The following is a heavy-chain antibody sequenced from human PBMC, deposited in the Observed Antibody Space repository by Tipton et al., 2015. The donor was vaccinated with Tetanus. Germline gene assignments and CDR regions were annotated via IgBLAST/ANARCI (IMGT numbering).Heavy chain of an antibody. D-gene: IGHD3-16*01. V-gene: IGHV4-30-4*01. CDR1: GASLSSGDYF. J-gene: IGHJ6*02. CDR2: INSLGST. CDR3: ARDHGIPWGGMGYYYGMDV. Sequence: TLSLTCSVSGASLSSGDYFWSWLRQSPGGGLEWIGYINSLGSTWYNPSLKSRVTISVDSSKNQFSLNVNSVTAADTTVYYCARDHGIPWGGMGYYYGMDVWGQGTTVTVSS.